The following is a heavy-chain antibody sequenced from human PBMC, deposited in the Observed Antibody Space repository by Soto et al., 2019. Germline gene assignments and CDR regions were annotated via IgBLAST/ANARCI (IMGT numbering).Heavy chain of an antibody. Sequence: QVQLQESGPGLVKPSQTLSLTCAVSGGSVSSGGYYWSWIRQHPGKGLEWIAYMYYSGSTYYNPSLNSRVAISIDKSKNQFSLKLNSVTAADTAVYYCASGQRGDDFDVWGQGTMVTVSS. V-gene: IGHV4-31*11. J-gene: IGHJ3*01. CDR1: GGSVSSGGYY. CDR2: MYYSGST. D-gene: IGHD3-10*01. CDR3: ASGQRGDDFDV.